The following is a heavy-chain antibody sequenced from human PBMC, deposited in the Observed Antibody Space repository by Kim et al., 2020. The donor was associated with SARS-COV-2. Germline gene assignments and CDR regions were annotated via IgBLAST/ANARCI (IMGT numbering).Heavy chain of an antibody. J-gene: IGHJ4*02. CDR1: GGTFSSYA. D-gene: IGHD5-18*01. Sequence: SVKVSCKASGGTFSSYAISWVRQAPGQGLEWMGGIIPIFGTANYAQKFQGRVAITADESTSTAYMELSSLRSEDTAVYYCARSMDTAMGASDYWGQGTLVTVSS. V-gene: IGHV1-69*13. CDR2: IIPIFGTA. CDR3: ARSMDTAMGASDY.